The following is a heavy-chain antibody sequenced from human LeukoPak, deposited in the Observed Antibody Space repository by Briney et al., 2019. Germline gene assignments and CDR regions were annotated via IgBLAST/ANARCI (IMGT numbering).Heavy chain of an antibody. Sequence: GGSLRLSCAASGFTFSSYWMSWVRQAPGKGLEWVANIQQDGSEKYYVDSVKGRFTISRDNSKNTLYLQMNSLRAEDTAVYYCAKWARYCTNGVCYYFDYWGQGTLVTVSS. J-gene: IGHJ4*02. CDR1: GFTFSSYW. CDR3: AKWARYCTNGVCYYFDY. CDR2: IQQDGSEK. V-gene: IGHV3-7*03. D-gene: IGHD2-8*01.